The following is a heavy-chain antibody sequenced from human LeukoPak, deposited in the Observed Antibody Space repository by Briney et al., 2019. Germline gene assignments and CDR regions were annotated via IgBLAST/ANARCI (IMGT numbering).Heavy chain of an antibody. CDR3: ARDSGGGWYYLD. Sequence: ASVKVSCKASEYTFTNYAIRWLRQAPGQRPEWMGWINGVNGNAKYSQNFQGRVTITRDTSANTVYMELSSLRSEDTAVYYCARDSGGGWYYLDWGQGTLVTVSS. V-gene: IGHV1-3*01. CDR2: INGVNGNA. J-gene: IGHJ4*02. CDR1: EYTFTNYA. D-gene: IGHD6-19*01.